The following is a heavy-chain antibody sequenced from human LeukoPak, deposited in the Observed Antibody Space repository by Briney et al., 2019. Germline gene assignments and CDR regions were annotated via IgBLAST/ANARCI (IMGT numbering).Heavy chain of an antibody. CDR2: IYYSGYT. D-gene: IGHD3-22*01. J-gene: IGHJ2*01. Sequence: SETLSLTCTVSGGSISSSSYYWGWIRQPPGKGLEWIGCIYYSGYTYYNPSLKSRVTMSLDTSKNKFSLKLSSVTAADTAVYYCVRGRYDSSGYNYWYFDLWGRGTLVTVSS. CDR1: GGSISSSSYY. CDR3: VRGRYDSSGYNYWYFDL. V-gene: IGHV4-39*07.